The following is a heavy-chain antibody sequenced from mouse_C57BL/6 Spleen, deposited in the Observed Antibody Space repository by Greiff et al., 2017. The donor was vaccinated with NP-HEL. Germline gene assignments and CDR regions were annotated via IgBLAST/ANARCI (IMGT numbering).Heavy chain of an antibody. V-gene: IGHV2-2*01. D-gene: IGHD3-3*01. J-gene: IGHJ4*01. CDR3: ARNGWGYAMDY. Sequence: VKLVESGPGLVQPSQSLSITCTVSGFSLTSYGVHWVRQSPGKGLEWLGVIWSGGSTDYNAAFISRLSISKDKSKSQVFFKMNSLEADDTDIYYCARNGWGYAMDYWGQGTSVTVSS. CDR1: GFSLTSYG. CDR2: IWSGGST.